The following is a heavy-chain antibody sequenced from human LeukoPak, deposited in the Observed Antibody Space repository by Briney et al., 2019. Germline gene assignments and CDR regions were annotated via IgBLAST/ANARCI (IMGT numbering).Heavy chain of an antibody. CDR1: GGSISSSSYY. Sequence: PSETLSLTCTVSGGSISSSSYYWGWIRQPPGKGLEWIGSIYYSRSTYYNPSLKTRVTISVDTSKNQFSLKLSSVTAADTAVYYCARGFDGYRHGYYYHGMDVWGQGTTVTVSS. CDR3: ARGFDGYRHGYYYHGMDV. D-gene: IGHD5-18*01. CDR2: IYYSRST. J-gene: IGHJ6*02. V-gene: IGHV4-39*07.